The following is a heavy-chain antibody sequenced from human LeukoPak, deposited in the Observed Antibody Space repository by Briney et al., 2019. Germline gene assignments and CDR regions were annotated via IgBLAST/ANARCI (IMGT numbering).Heavy chain of an antibody. Sequence: ASVKVSCKASGGTFSSYAISWVRQAPGQGLEWMGGIIPIFGTANYAQKFQGRVTITTDESTSTAYMELSSLRSEDTAVYYRARGPYSSSWYDYWGQGTLVTVSS. D-gene: IGHD6-13*01. J-gene: IGHJ4*02. V-gene: IGHV1-69*05. CDR2: IIPIFGTA. CDR1: GGTFSSYA. CDR3: ARGPYSSSWYDY.